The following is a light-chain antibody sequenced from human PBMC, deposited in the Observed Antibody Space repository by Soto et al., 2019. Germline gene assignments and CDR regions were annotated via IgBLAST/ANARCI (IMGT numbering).Light chain of an antibody. V-gene: IGLV2-14*01. CDR1: SSDVGGYKY. CDR2: EVS. J-gene: IGLJ3*02. CDR3: SSYTSSSTWV. Sequence: QSALTQPASVSGSPGQSITISCTGTSSDVGGYKYVSWYQQHPGKAPKLKIYEVSNRPSGVSSRFSGSKSGNTASLTISGLQAEDEADYYCSSYTSSSTWVFGGGTKLTVL.